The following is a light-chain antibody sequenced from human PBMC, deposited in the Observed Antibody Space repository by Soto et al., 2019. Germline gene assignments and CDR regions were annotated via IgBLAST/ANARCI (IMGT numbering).Light chain of an antibody. CDR1: QSVSSN. V-gene: IGKV3-15*01. Sequence: EIVLTQSPGTLSLSPGERASLSCGASQSVSSNLAWYQQKPGQTPRLLIYATSTRATGIPARFSGSGSGTEFTLTISSLQSEDFAVYYCQHYNNWPLTFGGGTKVDIK. CDR2: ATS. CDR3: QHYNNWPLT. J-gene: IGKJ4*01.